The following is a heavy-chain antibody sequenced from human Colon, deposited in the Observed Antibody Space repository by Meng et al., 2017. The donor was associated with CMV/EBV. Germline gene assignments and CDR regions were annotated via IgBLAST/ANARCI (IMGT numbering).Heavy chain of an antibody. Sequence: GESLKISCIVSGFTFSDYVIHWVRQAPGKGLEWTSAISSNGNDKHYADSVKGRFTISRDNSKNTLYLQMNSLRAEDTAVYYCARGDYYDFWSGYYFQPLTVDYYYGMDVWGQGTTVTVSS. CDR1: GFTFSDYV. CDR3: ARGDYYDFWSGYYFQPLTVDYYYGMDV. J-gene: IGHJ6*02. V-gene: IGHV3-30-3*01. CDR2: ISSNGNDK. D-gene: IGHD3-3*01.